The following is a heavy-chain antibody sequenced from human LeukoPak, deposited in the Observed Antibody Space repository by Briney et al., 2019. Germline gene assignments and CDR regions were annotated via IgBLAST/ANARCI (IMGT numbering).Heavy chain of an antibody. D-gene: IGHD3-22*01. Sequence: GGSLRLSCAASGFTFSSYAMSWVRQAPGKGLEWVSAISGSGGSTYYADSVKGRFTISRDNSKNTLYLQMNSPRAEDTAVYYCAKDYYDSSGYYFTPDAFDIWGQGTMVTVSS. V-gene: IGHV3-23*01. CDR2: ISGSGGST. J-gene: IGHJ3*02. CDR3: AKDYYDSSGYYFTPDAFDI. CDR1: GFTFSSYA.